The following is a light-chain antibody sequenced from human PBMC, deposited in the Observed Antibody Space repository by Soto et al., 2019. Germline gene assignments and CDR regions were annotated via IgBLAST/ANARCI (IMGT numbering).Light chain of an antibody. CDR2: EVV. CDR1: KNDIGVYDF. CDR3: KSYAGSNTYV. J-gene: IGLJ1*01. V-gene: IGLV2-8*01. Sequence: QSALTQPRSASGSPGQSVNISCTGTKNDIGVYDFVSWYQHHPGKAPRLIIYEVVQRPSGVPDRFSGSKSGNTASLTVSGLQAADEADYFCKSYAGSNTYVFGSGTKVTVL.